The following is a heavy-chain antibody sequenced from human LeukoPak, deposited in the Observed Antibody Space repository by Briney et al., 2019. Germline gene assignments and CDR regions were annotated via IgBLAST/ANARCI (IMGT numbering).Heavy chain of an antibody. V-gene: IGHV1-3*01. CDR2: INAGNGNT. CDR1: GYTFTSYV. J-gene: IGHJ5*02. CDR3: ARVTYDSSGYYGVYWFDP. Sequence: GASVKVSCKASGYTFTSYVMHWVRQAPGQRLEWMGWINAGNGNTKYSQKFQGRVTITRDTSASTAYMELSSLRSEDTAVYYCARVTYDSSGYYGVYWFDPWGQGTLVTVSS. D-gene: IGHD3-22*01.